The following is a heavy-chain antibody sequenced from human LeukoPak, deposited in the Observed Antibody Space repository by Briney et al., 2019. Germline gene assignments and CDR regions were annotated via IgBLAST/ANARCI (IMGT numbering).Heavy chain of an antibody. J-gene: IGHJ4*02. CDR3: AKNGVCSGGSCYSRGFDY. Sequence: PGGSLRLSCAASGFTFSSYGMHWVRQAPGKGLEWVAVISYDGSNKYYADSVKGRFTISRDNSKNTLYLQMNSLRAEDTAVYYCAKNGVCSGGSCYSRGFDYWGQGTLVTVSS. CDR1: GFTFSSYG. CDR2: ISYDGSNK. V-gene: IGHV3-30*18. D-gene: IGHD2-15*01.